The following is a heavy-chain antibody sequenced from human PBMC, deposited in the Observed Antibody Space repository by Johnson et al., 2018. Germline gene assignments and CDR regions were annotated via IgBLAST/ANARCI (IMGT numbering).Heavy chain of an antibody. CDR3: AKDRYSSGREYFQH. CDR2: ISYDGSNK. Sequence: QVQLVQSGGGVVQPGRSLRLSCAASGFTFSSYGMHWVRQAPGKGLEWVAVISYDGSNKYYADSVKGRFTISRDNSKNTLYLQRHSLRAEETAVYYCAKDRYSSGREYFQHGGQGTLVTVSS. J-gene: IGHJ1*01. CDR1: GFTFSSYG. D-gene: IGHD6-19*01. V-gene: IGHV3-30*18.